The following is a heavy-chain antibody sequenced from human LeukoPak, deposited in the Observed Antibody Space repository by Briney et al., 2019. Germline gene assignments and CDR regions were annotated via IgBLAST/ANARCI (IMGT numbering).Heavy chain of an antibody. J-gene: IGHJ4*02. D-gene: IGHD3-22*01. CDR1: GFTVSSNY. CDR3: ARSGYYEPDFDY. Sequence: QAGGSLRLSCAASGFTVSSNYMSWVRQAPGKGLEWVSVIYSGGSTYYADSVKGRFTISRDNSKNTLYLQMNSLRAEDTAVYYCARSGYYEPDFDYWGQGTLVTVSS. CDR2: IYSGGST. V-gene: IGHV3-66*01.